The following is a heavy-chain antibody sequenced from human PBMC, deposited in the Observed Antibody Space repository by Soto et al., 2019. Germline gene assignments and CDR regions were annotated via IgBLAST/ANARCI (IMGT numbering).Heavy chain of an antibody. CDR3: AKGVYCSGGTCALDY. CDR2: ISGSGGST. Sequence: GGSLRLSCAASGFTFSSYAMNWVRQAPGKGLKWVSTISGSGGSTYYADSVKGRFTISRDNSKNTVYLQMSSLRAEDTAVYYCAKGVYCSGGTCALDYWGQGTLVTVSS. V-gene: IGHV3-23*01. J-gene: IGHJ4*02. CDR1: GFTFSSYA. D-gene: IGHD2-15*01.